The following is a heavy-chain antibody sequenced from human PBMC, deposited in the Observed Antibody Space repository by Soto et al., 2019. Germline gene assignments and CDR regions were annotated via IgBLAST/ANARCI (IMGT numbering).Heavy chain of an antibody. D-gene: IGHD3-9*01. V-gene: IGHV3-7*01. CDR2: IKEDGSEK. CDR1: GFTFSGFW. Sequence: GGSLRLSCAASGFTFSGFWMTWVRQAPGKGLEWVANIKEDGSEKDYVDSVKGRFTISRDNAMNSLFLQMDSLRGEDTAVFYCARASRGLGHYDILTGLHSYSYMDVWGKGNTVTVSS. J-gene: IGHJ6*03. CDR3: ARASRGLGHYDILTGLHSYSYMDV.